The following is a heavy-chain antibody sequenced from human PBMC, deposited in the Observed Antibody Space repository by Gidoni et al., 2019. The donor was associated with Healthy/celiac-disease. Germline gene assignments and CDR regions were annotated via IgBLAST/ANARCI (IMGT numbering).Heavy chain of an antibody. CDR1: GFTFDDYT. CDR3: AKDIVRHQMSAFDY. CDR2: ISWDGGST. V-gene: IGHV3-43*01. D-gene: IGHD6-6*01. J-gene: IGHJ4*02. Sequence: EVQLVESGGGVVQPGGSLRLSCAASGFTFDDYTMHWVRQAPGKGREWVSLISWDGGSTYYADSVKGRFTISRDNSKNSLYLQMNSLRTEDTALYYCAKDIVRHQMSAFDYWGQGTLVTVSS.